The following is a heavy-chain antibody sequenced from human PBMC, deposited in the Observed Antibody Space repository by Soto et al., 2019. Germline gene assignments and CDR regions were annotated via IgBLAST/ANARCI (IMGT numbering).Heavy chain of an antibody. Sequence: QVQLVQSGAEVKKPGSSVKVSCKASGGTFSSYTISWVRQAPGQGLEWMGRIIPILGIANYAQKFQGRVTITADKSTSTAYMELSSLRSEDAAVYYCFIMAGGFDYWGQGTLVTVSS. D-gene: IGHD1-26*01. CDR2: IIPILGIA. CDR3: FIMAGGFDY. CDR1: GGTFSSYT. V-gene: IGHV1-69*02. J-gene: IGHJ4*02.